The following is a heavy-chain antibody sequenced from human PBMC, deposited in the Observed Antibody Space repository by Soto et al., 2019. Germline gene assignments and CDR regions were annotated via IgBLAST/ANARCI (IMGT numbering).Heavy chain of an antibody. CDR1: GGSISSSGYY. CDR3: ATSNWFDP. CDR2: IYYSGST. J-gene: IGHJ5*02. Sequence: QLQLQESGPGLVKPSETLSLTCTVSGGSISSSGYYWGWIRQPPGKGLEWIGTIYYSGSTYYNPSLKSRVTISVDTSKNQFSLKLSSGPAADTAVYYCATSNWFDPWGQGTLVTVSS. V-gene: IGHV4-39*01.